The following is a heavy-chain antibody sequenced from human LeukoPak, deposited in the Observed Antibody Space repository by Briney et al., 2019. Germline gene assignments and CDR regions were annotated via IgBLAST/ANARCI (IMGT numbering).Heavy chain of an antibody. CDR2: ISCNGDNT. CDR1: GFTFSTYV. CDR3: VRGTGY. J-gene: IGHJ4*02. V-gene: IGHV3-64D*06. Sequence: AGGSLRLSCSVSGFTFSTYVMHWVRQAPGKGLEYVSAISCNGDNTYYADSVKGRFTISRDNSKNTLYLQMSSLRADDTAVYYCVRGTGYWGQGTLVTVSS.